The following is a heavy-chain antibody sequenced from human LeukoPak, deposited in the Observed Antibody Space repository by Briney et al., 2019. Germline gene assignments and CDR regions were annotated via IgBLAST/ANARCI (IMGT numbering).Heavy chain of an antibody. Sequence: GGSLRLSCAASGFTFSSYSMNWVRQAPGKGLEWVSYISSSSSTIYYADSVKGRFTISRDNAKNSLYLQMNSLRAEDTAVYYCARDTNDFWSGQAPSFDYWGQGTLVTVSS. CDR1: GFTFSSYS. D-gene: IGHD3-3*01. J-gene: IGHJ4*02. V-gene: IGHV3-48*01. CDR2: ISSSSSTI. CDR3: ARDTNDFWSGQAPSFDY.